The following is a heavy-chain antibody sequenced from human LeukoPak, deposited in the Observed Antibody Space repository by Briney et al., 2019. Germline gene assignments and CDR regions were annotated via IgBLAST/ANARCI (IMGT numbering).Heavy chain of an antibody. V-gene: IGHV3-74*01. Sequence: PGGSLRLSCAASGFTFSSYRMHWVRQAPGKGLVWVSRINSDGSSTSYADSVKGRFTISRDNAKNTLYLQMNSLRAEDTAVYYCAREKAMTPSFDIWGQGTMVTVSS. J-gene: IGHJ3*02. CDR2: INSDGSST. CDR3: AREKAMTPSFDI. D-gene: IGHD2-2*01. CDR1: GFTFSSYR.